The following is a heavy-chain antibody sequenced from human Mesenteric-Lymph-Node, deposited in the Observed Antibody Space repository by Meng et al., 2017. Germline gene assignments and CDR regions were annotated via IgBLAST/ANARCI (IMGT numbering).Heavy chain of an antibody. CDR1: GYTFSTYD. CDR2: INPNSGNT. CDR3: ARGNIYSSNWPYDY. Sequence: ASVKVSCKASGYTFSTYDIIWVRQATGQGLEWMGWINPNSGNTGYAQKFQGRVTMTTNTSIGTAYMEVSSLRSDDTAVYYCARGNIYSSNWPYDYWGQGTLVTVSS. D-gene: IGHD6-13*01. J-gene: IGHJ4*02. V-gene: IGHV1-8*01.